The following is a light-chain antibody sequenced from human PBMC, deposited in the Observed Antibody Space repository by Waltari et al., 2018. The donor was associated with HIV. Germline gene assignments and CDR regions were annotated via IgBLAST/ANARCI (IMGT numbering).Light chain of an antibody. CDR2: EVS. CDR1: TSHAAPFYY. V-gene: IGLV2-14*01. CDR3: GSYTATNSMM. J-gene: IGLJ3*02. Sequence: QSALTQPAYVSGSPGQSLTISCTGPTSHAAPFYYVSWYQQHPGKVPTLIIYEVSFRASGVSNRFSASKSGNTTSLTISGLQAEDEAVYYCGSYTATNSMMFGGGTKLTVL.